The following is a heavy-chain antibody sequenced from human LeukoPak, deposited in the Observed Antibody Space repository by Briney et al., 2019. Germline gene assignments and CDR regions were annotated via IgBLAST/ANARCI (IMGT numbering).Heavy chain of an antibody. V-gene: IGHV3-23*01. CDR1: GFTFSSYG. D-gene: IGHD6-6*01. Sequence: GGSLRLSCAASGFTFSSYGMSWVRQAPGKGLEWVSAISGGGGSTYYVDSVKGRFTISRDNSKNTLYLQMNSLRAEDTAVYYCAKTTYSSSSDHFDNWGQGTLVTVSS. J-gene: IGHJ4*02. CDR2: ISGGGGST. CDR3: AKTTYSSSSDHFDN.